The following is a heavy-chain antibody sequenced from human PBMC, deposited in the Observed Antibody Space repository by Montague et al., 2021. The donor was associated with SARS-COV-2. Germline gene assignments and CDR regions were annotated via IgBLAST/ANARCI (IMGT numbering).Heavy chain of an antibody. J-gene: IGHJ3*02. D-gene: IGHD3-9*01. V-gene: IGHV6-1*01. Sequence: CAISGDSVSNKSVAWNWIRQSPSRGLEWLGRTYYRSKWDSDYAESVKRRLVITPDTSKNQVFLQLNSVIPEDTAVYFCASSGITLTGLDAFDIWGQGTMATVSS. CDR3: ASSGITLTGLDAFDI. CDR1: GDSVSNKSVA. CDR2: TYYRSKWDS.